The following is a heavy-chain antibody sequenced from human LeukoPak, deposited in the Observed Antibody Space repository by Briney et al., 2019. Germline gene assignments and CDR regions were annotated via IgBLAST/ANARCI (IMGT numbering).Heavy chain of an antibody. CDR1: GGSISDVF. D-gene: IGHD3-22*01. CDR3: ARHQYFYESTGDDAFDV. Sequence: LETLSLTPTVSGGSISDVFWSWIRQAPGKGLEWIGYIHYSGSNNYNPSLKSRVTILVDTSKNQFSLSLTSVTAADTAVYYCARHQYFYESTGDDAFDVWGQGTMVTVSS. V-gene: IGHV4-59*08. CDR2: IHYSGSN. J-gene: IGHJ3*01.